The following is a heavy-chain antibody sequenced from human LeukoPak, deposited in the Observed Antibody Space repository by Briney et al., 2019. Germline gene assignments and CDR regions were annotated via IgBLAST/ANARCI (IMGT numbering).Heavy chain of an antibody. D-gene: IGHD2-2*01. CDR3: ARHSLVVPAAWSDY. V-gene: IGHV5-51*01. J-gene: IGHJ4*02. Sequence: GESLKISCRGSGYYFTSYWIGWVRQMPGKGLECMGIIYPGDSDTRYSPSFQGQVTISADKSISTAYLQWSSLKASDTAMYYCARHSLVVPAAWSDYWGQGTLVTVSS. CDR2: IYPGDSDT. CDR1: GYYFTSYW.